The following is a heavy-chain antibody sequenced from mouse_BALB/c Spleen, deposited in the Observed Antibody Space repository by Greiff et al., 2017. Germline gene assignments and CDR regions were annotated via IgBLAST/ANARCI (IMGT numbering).Heavy chain of an antibody. CDR2: ISYDGSN. CDR3: AGSTMITFDY. J-gene: IGHJ2*01. V-gene: IGHV3-6*02. CDR1: GYSITSGYY. Sequence: EVKLLESGPGLVKPSQSLSLTCSVTGYSITSGYYWNWIRQFPGNKLEWMGYISYDGSNNYNPSLKNRISITRDTSKNQFFLKLNSVTTEDTATYYCAGSTMITFDYWGQGTTLTVSS. D-gene: IGHD2-4*01.